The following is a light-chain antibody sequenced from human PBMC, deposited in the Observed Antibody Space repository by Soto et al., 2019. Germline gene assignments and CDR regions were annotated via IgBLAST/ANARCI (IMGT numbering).Light chain of an antibody. Sequence: EIVLTQSPATLSLSPGERATLSCRASQSVSSSYLAWYQQQSGPPPRLLIYGASSRATGIPDRFSGSGSGREFTPTISRLQSEYSALYYRQQYSNPPTFGQGTRLEIK. CDR3: QQYSNPPT. CDR2: GAS. V-gene: IGKV3-20*01. J-gene: IGKJ5*01. CDR1: QSVSSSY.